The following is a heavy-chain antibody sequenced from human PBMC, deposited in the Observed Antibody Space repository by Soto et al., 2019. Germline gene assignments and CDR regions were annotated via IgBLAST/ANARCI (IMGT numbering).Heavy chain of an antibody. J-gene: IGHJ5*02. CDR3: ARRRRYGSGSYYWFNYFDP. V-gene: IGHV1-58*02. CDR2: IVVSNGNT. Sequence: VKVSCRAAGFTFTISGMQRVGQGHEQGLEWIGWIVVSNGNTNYAQKLQGRVTITADESTSTAYMELSSLRSEDTAVYYCARRRRYGSGSYYWFNYFDPWGQGTPVTVSS. D-gene: IGHD3-10*01. CDR1: GFTFTISG.